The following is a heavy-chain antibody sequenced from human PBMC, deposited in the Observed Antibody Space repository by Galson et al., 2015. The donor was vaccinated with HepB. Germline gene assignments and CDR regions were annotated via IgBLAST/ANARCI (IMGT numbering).Heavy chain of an antibody. D-gene: IGHD3-22*01. CDR3: SMIGRGYYGMDV. Sequence: LSLTCTVSGGSISSSSYYWGWIRQPPGKGLEWIGSIYYSGSTYYNPSLKSRVTISVDTSKNQFSLKLSSVTAADTAVYYCSMIGRGYYGMDVWGQGTTVTVSS. CDR2: IYYSGST. CDR1: GGSISSSSYY. J-gene: IGHJ6*02. V-gene: IGHV4-39*01.